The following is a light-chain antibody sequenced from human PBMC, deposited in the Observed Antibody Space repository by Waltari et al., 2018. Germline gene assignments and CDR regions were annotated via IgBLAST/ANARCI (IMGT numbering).Light chain of an antibody. Sequence: DIVMTQSPDSLAVSLGERATFNCKPSQSVLYSSNNKNYLAWYQQKPGQPPKLLIYGASTRESGVPDRFSGSGSGTDFTLTISSLQAEDVAVYYCQHSNGPPMYTFGQGTKLEIK. CDR2: GAS. CDR1: QSVLYSSNNKNY. CDR3: QHSNGPPMYT. V-gene: IGKV4-1*01. J-gene: IGKJ2*01.